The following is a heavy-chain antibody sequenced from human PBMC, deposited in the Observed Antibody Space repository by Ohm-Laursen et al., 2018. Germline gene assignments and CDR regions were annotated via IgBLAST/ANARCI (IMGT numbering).Heavy chain of an antibody. Sequence: SDTLSLTCTVSGGSISSGGYYWSWIRQHPGKGLEWIGYIYYSGSTYYNPSLKSRVTISVDTSKNQFSLKLSSVTAADTAVYYCARETYSSGYPVQPDAFDIWGQGTMVTVSS. CDR2: IYYSGST. D-gene: IGHD3-22*01. CDR1: GGSISSGGYY. J-gene: IGHJ3*02. V-gene: IGHV4-31*03. CDR3: ARETYSSGYPVQPDAFDI.